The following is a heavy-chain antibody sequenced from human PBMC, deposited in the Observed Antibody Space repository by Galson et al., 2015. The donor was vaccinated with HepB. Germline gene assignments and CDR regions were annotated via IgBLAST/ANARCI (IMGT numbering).Heavy chain of an antibody. V-gene: IGHV4-39*01. CDR2: IYYSGST. D-gene: IGHD6-19*01. CDR1: GGSISSSSYY. J-gene: IGHJ4*02. Sequence: ETLSLTCTVSGGSISSSSYYWGWIRQPPGKGLEWIGSIYYSGSTYYNPSLKSRVTISVDTPKNQFSLKLSSVTAADTAVYYCARRPSVIAVAPNDYWGQGTLVTVSS. CDR3: ARRPSVIAVAPNDY.